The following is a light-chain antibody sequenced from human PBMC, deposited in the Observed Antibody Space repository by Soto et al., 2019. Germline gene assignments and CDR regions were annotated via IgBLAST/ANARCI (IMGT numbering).Light chain of an antibody. CDR1: QGISSY. V-gene: IGKV1-9*01. CDR3: QQYDSYPLT. Sequence: DIQLTQSPSFLSASVGDRVTITCRASQGISSYLAWYQQKPGKAPKLLIYKASILESGVPSRFSGGGSGTEFILTISSLQPDDFATYYCQQYDSYPLTFGGGTKV. J-gene: IGKJ4*01. CDR2: KAS.